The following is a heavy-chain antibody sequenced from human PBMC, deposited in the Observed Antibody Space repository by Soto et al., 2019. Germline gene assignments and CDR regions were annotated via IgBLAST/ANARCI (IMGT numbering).Heavy chain of an antibody. CDR1: GFTFSSYG. CDR2: ISYDGSNT. V-gene: IGHV3-30*18. Sequence: QVQLVESGGGVVQPGRSLRLSCVASGFTFSSYGMHWVRQAPGKGLQWVAIISYDGSNTYYADSVKGQFTISRDNSKNLLYLQMNSLRVEDTSVYYCAKEGGLSGSYYISSSNYFDYWGQGTLVTVSS. J-gene: IGHJ4*02. D-gene: IGHD1-26*01. CDR3: AKEGGLSGSYYISSSNYFDY.